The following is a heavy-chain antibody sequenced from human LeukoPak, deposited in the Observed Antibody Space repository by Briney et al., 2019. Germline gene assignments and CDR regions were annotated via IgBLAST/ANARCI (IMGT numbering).Heavy chain of an antibody. D-gene: IGHD2-21*02. CDR2: ISAYNGNT. CDR1: GYTFTSYG. CDR3: ARGHMVVTAKGKTNWFDP. Sequence: GASVKVSCKASGYTFTSYGISWVRQAPGQGLEWMGWISAYNGNTNYAQKLQGRVTMTTDTSTSTVYMELRSLRSDDTAVYYCARGHMVVTAKGKTNWFDPWGQGTLVTVSS. V-gene: IGHV1-18*01. J-gene: IGHJ5*02.